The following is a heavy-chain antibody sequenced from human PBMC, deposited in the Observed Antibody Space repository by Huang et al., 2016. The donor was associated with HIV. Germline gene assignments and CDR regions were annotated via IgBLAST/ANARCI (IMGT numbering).Heavy chain of an antibody. J-gene: IGHJ4*02. Sequence: EVQLVESGGGLIQPGGSLRLSCAASGFTVSGTYMSWVRQAPWKGLGWVSVMYSGGTTYCADSVKGRFTFSRDNSKNTVYLQMNSLRADDTAVYYCARGGNTVGYFDNWGQGTLVTVSS. CDR1: GFTVSGTY. D-gene: IGHD1-26*01. CDR2: MYSGGTT. CDR3: ARGGNTVGYFDN. V-gene: IGHV3-53*01.